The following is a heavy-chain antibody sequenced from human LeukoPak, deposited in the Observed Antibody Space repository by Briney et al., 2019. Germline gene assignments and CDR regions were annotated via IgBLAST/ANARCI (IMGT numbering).Heavy chain of an antibody. D-gene: IGHD1-26*01. V-gene: IGHV3-23*01. CDR1: GFTFSTYA. J-gene: IGHJ4*02. CDR3: AKRSGNYYYFDN. CDR2: ISPSGDGT. Sequence: PGGSLRLSCAASGFTFSTYAMSWVRQAPGKGLEWVSSISPSGDGTYYADSVKGRFTISRDNSKNTLYLQVSSLRAEDTAVYYCAKRSGNYYYFDNWGQGTLVTVSS.